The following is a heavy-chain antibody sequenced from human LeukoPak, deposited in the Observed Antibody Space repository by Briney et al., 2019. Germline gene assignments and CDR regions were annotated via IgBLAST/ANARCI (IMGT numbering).Heavy chain of an antibody. D-gene: IGHD6-19*01. V-gene: IGHV1-18*04. CDR3: ARDISEQRLVPSYYYYGMDV. CDR2: ISAYNGNT. J-gene: IGHJ6*04. CDR1: GYTSTSYG. Sequence: GASVKVSCKASGYTSTSYGISWVRQAPGQGLEWMGWISAYNGNTNYAQKLQGRVTMTTDTSTSTAYMELRSLRSDDTAVYYCARDISEQRLVPSYYYYGMDVWGKGTTVTVSS.